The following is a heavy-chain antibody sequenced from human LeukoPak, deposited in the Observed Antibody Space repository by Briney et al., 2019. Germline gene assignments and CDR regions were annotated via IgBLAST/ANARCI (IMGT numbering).Heavy chain of an antibody. CDR3: ADIVVVPAAFPRDYFYFDY. J-gene: IGHJ4*02. D-gene: IGHD2-2*01. CDR2: ISGSGGST. Sequence: GGSLRLSCAASGFTFSSYWMSWVRQAPGKGLEWVSAISGSGGSTYYADSVKGRFTISRDNSKNTLYLQMNSLRAEDTAVYYCADIVVVPAAFPRDYFYFDYWGQGTLVTVSS. V-gene: IGHV3-23*01. CDR1: GFTFSSYW.